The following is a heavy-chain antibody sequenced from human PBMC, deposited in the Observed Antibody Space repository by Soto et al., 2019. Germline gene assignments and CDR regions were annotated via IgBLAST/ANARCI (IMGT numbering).Heavy chain of an antibody. CDR1: GFTFSSYA. D-gene: IGHD3-22*01. Sequence: GGSLSLSCAASGFTFSSYAMSWVRQAPGKGLEWVSAISGSGGSTYYADSVKGRFTISRDNSKNTLYLQMSSLRAEDTAVYYCAKVAALYYDSSGYSTYFDYWGQGTLVT. CDR3: AKVAALYYDSSGYSTYFDY. CDR2: ISGSGGST. V-gene: IGHV3-23*01. J-gene: IGHJ4*02.